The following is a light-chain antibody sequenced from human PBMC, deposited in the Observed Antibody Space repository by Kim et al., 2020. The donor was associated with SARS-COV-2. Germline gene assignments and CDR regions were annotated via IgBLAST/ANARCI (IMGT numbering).Light chain of an antibody. CDR2: DAS. CDR1: QSVSRS. V-gene: IGKV3-11*01. J-gene: IGKJ2*03. CDR3: QQRSNWPLYS. Sequence: LSPGERATLSCRASQSVSRSFAWYQQKPGQAPRLLIYDASNRATGIPARFSGSGSGTDFTLTISSLEPEDFAVYYCQQRSNWPLYSFGQGTKLEI.